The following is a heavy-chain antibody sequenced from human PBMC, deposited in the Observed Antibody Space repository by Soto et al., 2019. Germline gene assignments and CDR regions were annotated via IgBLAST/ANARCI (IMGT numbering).Heavy chain of an antibody. CDR3: ARPAEPGYSYGYSDY. D-gene: IGHD5-18*01. CDR2: ISAYNGNT. J-gene: IGHJ4*02. Sequence: ASVKVSCMASGSTFTIHGISWVRQAPGQGLEWMGWISAYNGNTNYAQKLQGRVTMTTDTSTSTAYMELRSLRSDDTAVYYCARPAEPGYSYGYSDYWGQGTLVTVSS. CDR1: GSTFTIHG. V-gene: IGHV1-18*01.